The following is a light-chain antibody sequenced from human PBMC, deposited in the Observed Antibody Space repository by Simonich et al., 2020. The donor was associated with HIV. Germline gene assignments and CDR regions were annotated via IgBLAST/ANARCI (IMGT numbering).Light chain of an antibody. V-gene: IGLV2-23*01. Sequence: QSALTQPPSASGSPGQSVTISCTGTSSDIGSYNLVYWYQQHQGKAPKLMIYEGSKRPSGVSNRFSGSKSGNTASLTISGLQAEDEANYDCCSYAGSSTVVFGGGTKLTVL. CDR2: EGS. CDR3: CSYAGSSTVV. CDR1: SSDIGSYNL. J-gene: IGLJ2*01.